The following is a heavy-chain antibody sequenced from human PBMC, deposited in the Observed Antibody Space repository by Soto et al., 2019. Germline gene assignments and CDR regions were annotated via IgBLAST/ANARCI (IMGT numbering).Heavy chain of an antibody. CDR3: AKDPGYCSSTSCYDVYYYGMDV. CDR2: ISGSGGST. Sequence: PGGSLRLSCAASGFTFSSYAMSWVRQAPGKGLEWVSAISGSGGSTYYADSVKGRFTTARDNAKNTLYLQVDSLRAEDTAVYYCAKDPGYCSSTSCYDVYYYGMDVWGQGTTVTVSS. CDR1: GFTFSSYA. J-gene: IGHJ6*02. D-gene: IGHD2-2*01. V-gene: IGHV3-23*01.